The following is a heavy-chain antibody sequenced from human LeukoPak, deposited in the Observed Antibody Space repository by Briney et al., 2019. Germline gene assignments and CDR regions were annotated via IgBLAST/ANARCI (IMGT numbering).Heavy chain of an antibody. D-gene: IGHD2-21*01. Sequence: GASVKVSCKVSGYTLTELSMHWVRQAPGKGLEWMGGFDPEDGETIYAQKFQGRVTMTTNTSMSTAYMDLSSLRSEDTAVYYCARGSLISQYSGGRYWFDTWGQGTLVAVSS. CDR1: GYTLTELS. CDR3: ARGSLISQYSGGRYWFDT. V-gene: IGHV1-24*01. J-gene: IGHJ5*02. CDR2: FDPEDGET.